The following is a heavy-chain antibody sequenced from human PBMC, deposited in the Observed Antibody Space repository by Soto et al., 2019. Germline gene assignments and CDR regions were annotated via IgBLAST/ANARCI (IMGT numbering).Heavy chain of an antibody. CDR3: ARDPRGTYTAMVTLDY. Sequence: QVQLVESGGGVVQPGRSLRLSCAASGFTFSSYGMHWVRQAPGKGLEWVAVIWYDGSNKYYADSVKGRFTISRDNSKNTLYLQMNSLRAEDTAVYYCARDPRGTYTAMVTLDYWGQGTLVTVSS. V-gene: IGHV3-33*01. CDR1: GFTFSSYG. J-gene: IGHJ4*02. D-gene: IGHD5-18*01. CDR2: IWYDGSNK.